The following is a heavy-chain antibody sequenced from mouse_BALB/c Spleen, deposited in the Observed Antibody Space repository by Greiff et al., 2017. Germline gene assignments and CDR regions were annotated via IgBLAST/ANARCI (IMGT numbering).Heavy chain of an antibody. D-gene: IGHD1-1*01. CDR2: ISDGGSYT. Sequence: EVKVVESGGGLVKPGGSLKLSCAASGFTFSDYYMYWVRQTPEKRLEWVATISDGGSYTYYPDSVKGRFTISRDNAKNNLYLQMSSLKSEDTAMYYYSRTVVATRAMDYWGQGTTVTVSS. V-gene: IGHV5-4*02. CDR1: GFTFSDYY. CDR3: SRTVVATRAMDY. J-gene: IGHJ4*01.